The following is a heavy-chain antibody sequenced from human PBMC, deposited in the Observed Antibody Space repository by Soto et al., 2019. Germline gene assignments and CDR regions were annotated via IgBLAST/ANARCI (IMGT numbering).Heavy chain of an antibody. Sequence: SETLSLTCAVSGGSVRSGGYSWSWIRQPPGKGLEWIGYISHGGSTYYNPSLKSRVTISLDKSDNQFSLKLSSVTAADPAGYYCARGIGTLEVGYYFESWGQGTLVTVSS. CDR3: ARGIGTLEVGYYFES. CDR1: GGSVRSGGYS. CDR2: ISHGGST. V-gene: IGHV4-30-2*01. J-gene: IGHJ4*02. D-gene: IGHD1-1*01.